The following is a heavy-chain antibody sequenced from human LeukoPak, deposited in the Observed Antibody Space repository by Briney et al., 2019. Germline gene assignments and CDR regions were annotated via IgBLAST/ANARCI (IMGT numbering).Heavy chain of an antibody. CDR2: IIPIFGTA. CDR1: GGTFSSYA. CDR3: ARAYCGGDCFEAFDI. D-gene: IGHD2-21*02. V-gene: IGHV1-69*13. J-gene: IGHJ3*02. Sequence: PEASVKVSCKASGGTFSSYAISWVRQAPGQGLEWMGGIIPIFGTANYAQKFQGRVTITADESTSTAYMELSSLRSEDTAVYYCARAYCGGDCFEAFDIWGQGTMVTVSS.